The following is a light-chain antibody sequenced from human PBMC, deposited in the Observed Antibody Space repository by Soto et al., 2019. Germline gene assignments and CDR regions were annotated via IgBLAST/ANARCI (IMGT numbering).Light chain of an antibody. J-gene: IGLJ2*01. CDR1: SSDVGGYTY. CDR2: DVT. CDR3: SSYAGNDIVL. Sequence: QSALTQPPSASGSTGQSVTISCTGTSSDVGGYTYVSWYQQHPGKAPKLLIHDVTERPSGFPDRFSGSRSDSTASLTVSGLQAEDEADYYCSSYAGNDIVLFGGGTKLTVL. V-gene: IGLV2-8*01.